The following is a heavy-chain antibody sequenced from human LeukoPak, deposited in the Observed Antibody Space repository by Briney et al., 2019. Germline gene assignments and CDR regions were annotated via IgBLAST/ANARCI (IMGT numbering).Heavy chain of an antibody. CDR3: ASPIRNLELSTLAFDI. CDR2: ISSSGSTI. CDR1: GFTFSDYY. Sequence: GGSLRLSCAASGFTFSDYYMSWIRQAPGKGLEWVSYISSSGSTIYYADSVKGRFTISRDNAKNSLYLQMNSLRAEDTAVYYCASPIRNLELSTLAFDIWGQGTMVTVSS. J-gene: IGHJ3*02. V-gene: IGHV3-11*01. D-gene: IGHD1-7*01.